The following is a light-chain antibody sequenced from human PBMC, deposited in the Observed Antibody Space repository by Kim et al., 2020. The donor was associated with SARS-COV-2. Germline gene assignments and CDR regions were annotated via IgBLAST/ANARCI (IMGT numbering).Light chain of an antibody. CDR3: NSRDSSGNHLV. J-gene: IGLJ2*01. CDR2: GKN. Sequence: ALGQTVRITCQGDSLRSYYASWYQQNPGQAPVLVIYGKNNRPSGIPDRFSGSSSGNTASLTITGAQAEDEADYYCNSRDSSGNHLVFGGGTQLTVL. V-gene: IGLV3-19*01. CDR1: SLRSYY.